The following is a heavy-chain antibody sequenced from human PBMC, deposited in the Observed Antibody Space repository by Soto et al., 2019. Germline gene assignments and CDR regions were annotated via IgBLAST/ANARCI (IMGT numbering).Heavy chain of an antibody. J-gene: IGHJ5*02. V-gene: IGHV4-59*01. CDR3: ARYGSGSSVWFDP. D-gene: IGHD3-10*01. Sequence: QVQLQESGPGLVKPSETLSLTCTVSGGSMSSYYWSWNRQPPGKGLEWIGYIYYSGSTIYNPSLKSRVTISVDTSKNQFSLKLSSVTAADTAVYYCARYGSGSSVWFDPWGQGTLVTVSS. CDR2: IYYSGST. CDR1: GGSMSSYY.